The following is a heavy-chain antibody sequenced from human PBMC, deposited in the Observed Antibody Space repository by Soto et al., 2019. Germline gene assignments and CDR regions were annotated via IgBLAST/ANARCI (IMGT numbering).Heavy chain of an antibody. CDR1: GHIFSNYW. Sequence: PEESLKISCKGSGHIFSNYWIGWVRQMPGKGLEWMGIIYPGDSDTRYSPSFQGQVTITVDKSINTAYLQWSRLKASDTAMYYCARQRLWGTSGYYYFENWGQGTLVTVSS. CDR3: ARQRLWGTSGYYYFEN. CDR2: IYPGDSDT. V-gene: IGHV5-51*01. D-gene: IGHD3-22*01. J-gene: IGHJ4*02.